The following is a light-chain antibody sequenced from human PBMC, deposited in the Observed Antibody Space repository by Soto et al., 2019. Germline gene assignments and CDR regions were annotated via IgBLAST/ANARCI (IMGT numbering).Light chain of an antibody. V-gene: IGKV1-5*03. J-gene: IGKJ1*01. CDR1: QSICRG. CDR3: QQYNNYLWT. Sequence: DIQMTQSPSTLSASVGDRVTITCRASQSICRGLAWYQQKPGNAPKLLIYKASSLESGVPSSFSGSGSGTEFTLTISRLQPDDFATYYCQQYNNYLWTFGQGTKVEIK. CDR2: KAS.